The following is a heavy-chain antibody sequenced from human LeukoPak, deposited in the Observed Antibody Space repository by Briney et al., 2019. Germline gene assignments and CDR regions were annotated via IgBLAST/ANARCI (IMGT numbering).Heavy chain of an antibody. CDR1: GFTVSSNY. CDR3: ARGDSRYCSSTSCYRAFDY. Sequence: PGGSLRLSCAASGFTVSSNYMSWVRQAPGKGLEWGSVIYSGARTYYAHSVKGTFTISRDNSKNTLYLQMNSLRAEDTAVYYCARGDSRYCSSTSCYRAFDYWGQGTLVTVSS. V-gene: IGHV3-66*01. D-gene: IGHD2-2*02. J-gene: IGHJ4*02. CDR2: IYSGART.